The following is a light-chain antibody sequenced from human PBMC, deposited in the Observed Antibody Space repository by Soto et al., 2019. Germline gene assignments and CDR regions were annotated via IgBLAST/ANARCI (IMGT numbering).Light chain of an antibody. CDR3: QQYYTSSWT. CDR1: QSISTW. CDR2: QAF. J-gene: IGKJ1*01. Sequence: DIQMTQSPSTLSASVGDRVTITFRASQSISTWLAWYQQKPGKAPQVLIYQAFSLQSGVPSMFSGSGSRTEFTLPISSLQPDDFATYYCQQYYTSSWTFGQGPKVEI. V-gene: IGKV1-5*03.